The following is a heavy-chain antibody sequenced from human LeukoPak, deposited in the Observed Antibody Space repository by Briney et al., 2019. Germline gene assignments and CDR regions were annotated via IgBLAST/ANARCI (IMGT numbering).Heavy chain of an antibody. CDR2: ISTTSKTI. D-gene: IGHD3-22*01. Sequence: GGSLRLSCTTSGLTFSHYSMNWVRQAPGKGLEWLSYISTTSKTIYYVDSVKGRFNVSRDNGKNLLILEMRGLRAEDTGLYFCATYHDTTGYFKEAFEMWGQGTFVTVSP. V-gene: IGHV3-48*01. CDR3: ATYHDTTGYFKEAFEM. CDR1: GLTFSHYS. J-gene: IGHJ3*02.